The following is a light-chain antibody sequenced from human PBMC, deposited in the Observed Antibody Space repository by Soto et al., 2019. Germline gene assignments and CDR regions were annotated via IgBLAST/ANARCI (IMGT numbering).Light chain of an antibody. J-gene: IGLJ1*01. V-gene: IGLV1-44*01. CDR3: AAWDDSLNGYV. CDR2: TNN. CDR1: SSNIGSNT. Sequence: QSVLTQPPSASGTPGQRVTISCSGSSSNIGSNTVTWCQHLPGTAPTLLIYTNNERPSGVPDRFSGSKSGTSASLAISGLQSEDEADYYCAAWDDSLNGYVFGTGTKVTVL.